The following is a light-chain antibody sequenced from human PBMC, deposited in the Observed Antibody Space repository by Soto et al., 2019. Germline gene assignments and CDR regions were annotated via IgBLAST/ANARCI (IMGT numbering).Light chain of an antibody. V-gene: IGKV3-15*01. Sequence: ENVLTQSPGTLSLSPGERATLSCRASQSISSNLAWYQQKPGQAPRLLIYGASTRATGIPARFSGSGSGTEFTLTISSLQSEDFAVYYCQQYKNWLTWTFGQGTKVDIK. CDR1: QSISSN. CDR3: QQYKNWLTWT. CDR2: GAS. J-gene: IGKJ1*01.